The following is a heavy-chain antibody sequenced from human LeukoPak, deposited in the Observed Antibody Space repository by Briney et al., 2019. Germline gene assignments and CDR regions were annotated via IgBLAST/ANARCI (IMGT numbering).Heavy chain of an antibody. V-gene: IGHV3-33*01. Sequence: GRSLRLSCAASGFTFSSYGMHWVRQAPGKGLEWVAVIWYDGSNKYYADSVKGRFTISRDNSKNTLYLQMNSLRAEDTAVYYCASGDFGSGSPSLDYWGQGTLVTVSS. D-gene: IGHD3-10*01. CDR3: ASGDFGSGSPSLDY. J-gene: IGHJ4*02. CDR1: GFTFSSYG. CDR2: IWYDGSNK.